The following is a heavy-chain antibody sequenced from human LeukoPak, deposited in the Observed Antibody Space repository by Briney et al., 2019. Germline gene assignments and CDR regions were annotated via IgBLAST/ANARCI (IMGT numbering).Heavy chain of an antibody. V-gene: IGHV3-7*01. Sequence: PGGSLRLSCAASGFTFSTYWMSWVRQAPGKGLEWVANIKQDGSEKYYVDSEKGRFTISRDNAKNSLYLQMNSLRAEDTAMYYCARDSAGNDYWGQGTLVTVSS. CDR1: GFTFSTYW. J-gene: IGHJ4*02. CDR3: ARDSAGNDY. CDR2: IKQDGSEK. D-gene: IGHD6-13*01.